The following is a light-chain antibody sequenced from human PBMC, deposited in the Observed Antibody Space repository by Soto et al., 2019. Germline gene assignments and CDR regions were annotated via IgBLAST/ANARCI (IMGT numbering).Light chain of an antibody. CDR2: DAS. CDR1: HNIWRL. V-gene: IGKV1-12*01. CDR3: EQGGSLPIT. J-gene: IGKJ5*01. Sequence: DIEMTQSPSSVSAPVGHRVTITCLASHNIWRLLAWYQQKPGKAPELLIYDASSLQSGVPPRFSGSGSGTDFTLTISRLEPEDFGTYYCEQGGSLPITFGQGTRLEIK.